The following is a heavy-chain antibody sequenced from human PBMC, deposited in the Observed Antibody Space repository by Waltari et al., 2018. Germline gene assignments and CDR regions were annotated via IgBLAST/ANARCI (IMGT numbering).Heavy chain of an antibody. J-gene: IGHJ4*02. Sequence: EVQLLESGGGLVQPGGSLRLSCEASGFTFSSYAMSWVRQAPGKGLEWVSGIRGRGDSTYDADSVKGRFTISRDNSKNTLYLQMNSLRAEGTAIYYCAKDRRTSIAADFDYWGQGTLVTVSS. CDR3: AKDRRTSIAADFDY. D-gene: IGHD6-13*01. V-gene: IGHV3-23*01. CDR1: GFTFSSYA. CDR2: IRGRGDST.